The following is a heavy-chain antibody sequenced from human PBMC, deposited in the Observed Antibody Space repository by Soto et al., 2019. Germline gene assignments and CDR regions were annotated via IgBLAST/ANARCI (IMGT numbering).Heavy chain of an antibody. Sequence: TLSLTCTVSGGSISSSSYYWGWIRQPPGKGLEWIGSIYYSGNTYYNPSLKSRVTISVDTSKNQFSLKLISVTAADTAVYYCARNVVVPAPAAFDIWGQGTMVTVSS. J-gene: IGHJ3*02. CDR2: IYYSGNT. D-gene: IGHD2-2*01. CDR1: GGSISSSSYY. CDR3: ARNVVVPAPAAFDI. V-gene: IGHV4-39*01.